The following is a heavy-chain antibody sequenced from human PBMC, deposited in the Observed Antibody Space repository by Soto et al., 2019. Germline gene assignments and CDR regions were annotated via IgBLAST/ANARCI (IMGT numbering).Heavy chain of an antibody. CDR2: INHSGST. V-gene: IGHV4-34*01. CDR1: AGSFSGYY. Sequence: QVQLQQWGAGLLKPSETLSLTCAVYAGSFSGYYWSWIRQPPGKGLEWIGEINHSGSTNYNPSLKGRVTISVDTSKDQFSLKLSSVTAAGTGVYYCAVTVRGYYYGMDVWGQGTTVTVSS. D-gene: IGHD4-4*01. CDR3: AVTVRGYYYGMDV. J-gene: IGHJ6*02.